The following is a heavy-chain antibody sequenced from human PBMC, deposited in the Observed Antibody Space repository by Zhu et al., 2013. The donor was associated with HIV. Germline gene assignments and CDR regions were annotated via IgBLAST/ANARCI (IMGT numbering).Heavy chain of an antibody. Sequence: EVQLVESGGGLVQPGGSLRLSCAASGFTFNKYDMHWVRQAPGKGLEWVSAIGTAGDTYYLDSVRGRFTISRENAKSTLYLQMNSLRVGDTAVYYCARPISMVQGVIGRSYYYYYGMDVWGQGTTVTVSS. V-gene: IGHV3-13*01. CDR1: GFTFNKYD. CDR2: IGTAGDT. J-gene: IGHJ6*02. CDR3: ARPISMVQGVIGRSYYYYYGMDV. D-gene: IGHD3-10*01.